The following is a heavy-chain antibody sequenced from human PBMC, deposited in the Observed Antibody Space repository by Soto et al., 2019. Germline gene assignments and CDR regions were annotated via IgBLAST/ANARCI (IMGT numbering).Heavy chain of an antibody. CDR3: ARDRGQSIRGVTMGIVGFDP. D-gene: IGHD3-10*01. Sequence: ASVKVSCKASGGTFSSYAISWVRQAPGQGLEWMGGIIPIFGTANYAQKFQGRVTITADESTSTAYMELSSLRSEDTAVYYCARDRGQSIRGVTMGIVGFDPWGQGTLVTVSS. J-gene: IGHJ5*02. CDR2: IIPIFGTA. CDR1: GGTFSSYA. V-gene: IGHV1-69*13.